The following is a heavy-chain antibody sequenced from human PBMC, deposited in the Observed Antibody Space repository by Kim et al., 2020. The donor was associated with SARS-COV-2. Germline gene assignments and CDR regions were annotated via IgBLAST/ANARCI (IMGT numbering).Heavy chain of an antibody. CDR2: ITSETYI. CDR3: ARDWGSYYTGLYNWFEP. CDR1: GFTFSDYS. D-gene: IGHD3-16*01. J-gene: IGHJ5*02. V-gene: IGHV3-21*01. Sequence: GGSLRLSCTASGFTFSDYSMNWVRQVPGKGLEWVSTITSETYIYYADSLKGRFTISRDNAKNSLYLQMNSLRAEDTAVYYCARDWGSYYTGLYNWFEPWGQGTLVTVSS.